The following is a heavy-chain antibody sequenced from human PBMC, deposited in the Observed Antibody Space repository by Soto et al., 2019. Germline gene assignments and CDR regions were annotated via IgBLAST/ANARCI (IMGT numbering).Heavy chain of an antibody. Sequence: GGSLRLSCAASRFPFSDYYMAWIRQAPGKGLEWVSYISSSSNTIYYADSVKGRFTISRDNAKNSLYLQMNSLRAEDTAVYYCASFNYYDSSGHSSYWGQGTQVTVSS. CDR1: RFPFSDYY. D-gene: IGHD3-22*01. J-gene: IGHJ4*02. CDR3: ASFNYYDSSGHSSY. V-gene: IGHV3-11*04. CDR2: ISSSSNTI.